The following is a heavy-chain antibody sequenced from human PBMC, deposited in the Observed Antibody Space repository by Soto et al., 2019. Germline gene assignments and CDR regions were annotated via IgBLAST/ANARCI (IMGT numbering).Heavy chain of an antibody. CDR3: AKDMYSSSWYVGSPRRIRDNYGMDV. CDR2: IRVSGGST. Sequence: SMKLTCAASGETVRSSARTWVRQAQEKGLEWVSAIRVSGGSTYYADSVKGRCTISRDNSKNTLYLQMSSLRAEDTAVYYCAKDMYSSSWYVGSPRRIRDNYGMDVWGQGTTVTVSS. CDR1: GETVRSSA. J-gene: IGHJ6*02. V-gene: IGHV3-23*01. D-gene: IGHD6-13*01.